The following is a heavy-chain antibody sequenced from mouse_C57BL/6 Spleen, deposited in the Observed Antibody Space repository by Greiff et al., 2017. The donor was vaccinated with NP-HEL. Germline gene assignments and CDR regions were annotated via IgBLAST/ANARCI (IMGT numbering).Heavy chain of an antibody. Sequence: QVHVKQSGAELAKPGASVKLSCKASGYTFTSYWMHWVKQRPGQGLEWIGYINPSSGYTKYKQKFKDKATLTADKSSSTAYMQLSSLTYEDSAVYYCARSDIYDGLRVYFDYWGQGTTLTVSS. V-gene: IGHV1-7*01. CDR2: INPSSGYT. CDR1: GYTFTSYW. CDR3: ARSDIYDGLRVYFDY. J-gene: IGHJ2*01. D-gene: IGHD2-3*01.